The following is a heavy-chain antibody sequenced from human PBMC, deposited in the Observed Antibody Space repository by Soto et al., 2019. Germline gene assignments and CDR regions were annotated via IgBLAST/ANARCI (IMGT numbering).Heavy chain of an antibody. Sequence: GESLKISCKGSGYSFITYWIAWVRQMPGKGLEWVGIIYPGDSDTRYSPSFEGHVTISVDKSISTAFLQWNSLKASDNAIYYCARHSPSATKDYWGPGTLVTVYS. J-gene: IGHJ4*01. CDR3: ARHSPSATKDY. CDR1: GYSFITYW. D-gene: IGHD1-1*01. CDR2: IYPGDSDT. V-gene: IGHV5-51*01.